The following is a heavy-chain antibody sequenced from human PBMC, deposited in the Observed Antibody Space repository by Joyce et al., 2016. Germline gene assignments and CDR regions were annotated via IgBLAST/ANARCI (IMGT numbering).Heavy chain of an antibody. CDR3: AGGYGDYVFQY. J-gene: IGHJ4*02. CDR2: ISYDGSNK. D-gene: IGHD4-17*01. CDR1: GFTFSNYG. Sequence: QVQLVESGGGVVQTGRSLRLSCAASGFTFSNYGMRWVRQAPGKGREWVAVISYDGSNKYYGDSVKGRFTISRDNSKNTLYLQMTSLRAEDTAVYYCAGGYGDYVFQYWGQGTLVTVSS. V-gene: IGHV3-30-3*01.